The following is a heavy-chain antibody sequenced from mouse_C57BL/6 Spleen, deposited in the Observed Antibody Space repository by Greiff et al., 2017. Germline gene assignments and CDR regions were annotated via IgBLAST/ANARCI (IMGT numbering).Heavy chain of an antibody. Sequence: QVQLQQSGAELASPGASVTLSCKASGYTFTDHIMNWVKKRPGQGLEWIGRIYPVSGETTYNQKFMGKATFSVDRSSSTVYMVLNSLTSEDPAVYYCASGYYGSRDAMDYWGQGTSVTVSS. J-gene: IGHJ4*01. V-gene: IGHV1-11*01. CDR2: IYPVSGET. CDR3: ASGYYGSRDAMDY. CDR1: GYTFTDHI. D-gene: IGHD1-1*01.